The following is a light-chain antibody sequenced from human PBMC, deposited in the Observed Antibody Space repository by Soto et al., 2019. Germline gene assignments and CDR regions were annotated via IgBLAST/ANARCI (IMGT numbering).Light chain of an antibody. J-gene: IGKJ1*01. Sequence: EIVVPQSPATLSLSPGERATLSCRASQSVNRHFTWYHQKPGQAPRLLIYDTSDRATGIPDRFSGGGSWTDFTLTSSSLVPEDFAVYYCQQRYYWPPTFGQGTKVE. CDR1: QSVNRH. V-gene: IGKV3-11*01. CDR2: DTS. CDR3: QQRYYWPPT.